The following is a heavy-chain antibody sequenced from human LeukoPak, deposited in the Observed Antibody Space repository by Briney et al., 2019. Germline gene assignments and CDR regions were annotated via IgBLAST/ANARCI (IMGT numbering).Heavy chain of an antibody. D-gene: IGHD2-2*01. Sequence: SETLSLTCTVSGGSISSGSYYWSWIRQPAGKGLEWIGRIYTSWSTNYNPSLKSRVSISIDTSKNQFSLKLSSVTAADTAVYYCARGVGSSSRVRYSYMDVWGKGTTVAVSS. V-gene: IGHV4-61*02. CDR2: IYTSWST. CDR3: ARGVGSSSRVRYSYMDV. CDR1: GGSISSGSYY. J-gene: IGHJ6*03.